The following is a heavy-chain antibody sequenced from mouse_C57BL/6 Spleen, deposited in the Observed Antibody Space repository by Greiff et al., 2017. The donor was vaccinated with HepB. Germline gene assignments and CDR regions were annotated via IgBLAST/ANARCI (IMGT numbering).Heavy chain of an antibody. J-gene: IGHJ4*01. CDR1: GYNFTSYW. V-gene: IGHV1-64*01. Sequence: QVQLQQPGAELVKPGASVKLSCKASGYNFTSYWMHWVKQRPGQGLEWIGMIHPNSGSNNYNEKFKSKATLTVDKSSSTAYMQLSSLTSEDSAVYYCARGDYVYYYAMDYWGQGPSVTVSS. CDR3: ARGDYVYYYAMDY. D-gene: IGHD1-1*01. CDR2: IHPNSGSN.